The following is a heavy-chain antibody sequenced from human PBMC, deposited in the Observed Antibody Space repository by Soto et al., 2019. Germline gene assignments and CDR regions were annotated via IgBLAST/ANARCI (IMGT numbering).Heavy chain of an antibody. Sequence: ASVKVSCKASGYTFTGYYMHWVRQAPGQWLEWMGWINPNSGGTNYAQKFQGWVTMTRDTSISTAYMGLSRLRSDDTAAYYCPRDQGTRSWGNWFDPWGQGTLVTVSS. CDR2: INPNSGGT. CDR1: GYTFTGYY. V-gene: IGHV1-2*04. D-gene: IGHD6-13*01. CDR3: PRDQGTRSWGNWFDP. J-gene: IGHJ5*02.